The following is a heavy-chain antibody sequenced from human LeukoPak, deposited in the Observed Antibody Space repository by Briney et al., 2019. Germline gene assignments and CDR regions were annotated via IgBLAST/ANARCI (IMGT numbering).Heavy chain of an antibody. CDR2: IYYSGST. D-gene: IGHD2-15*01. J-gene: IGHJ6*03. CDR3: ARASRTVVQIGYYYYYMDV. V-gene: IGHV4-39*07. CDR1: GGSISSSSYY. Sequence: SETLPLTCTVSGGSISSSSYYWGWIRQPPGKGLEWIGSIYYSGSTYYNPSLKRRVTISVDTSKNQFSLKLSSVTAADTAVYYCARASRTVVQIGYYYYYMDVWGKGTTVTVSS.